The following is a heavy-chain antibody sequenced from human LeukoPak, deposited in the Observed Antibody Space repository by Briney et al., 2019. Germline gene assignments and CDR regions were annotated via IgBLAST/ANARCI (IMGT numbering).Heavy chain of an antibody. CDR2: IGGSGGST. CDR1: GFTFSSYA. J-gene: IGHJ4*02. CDR3: AKDLYLWYFDY. V-gene: IGHV3-23*01. Sequence: PGGSLRLSCAASGFTFSSYAMSWVRQAPGKGLEWVSAIGGSGGSTYYADSVRGRFTISRDNSKNTLYLQVNSLRAEDTAVYYCAKDLYLWYFDYWGQGTLVTVSS. D-gene: IGHD2-2*01.